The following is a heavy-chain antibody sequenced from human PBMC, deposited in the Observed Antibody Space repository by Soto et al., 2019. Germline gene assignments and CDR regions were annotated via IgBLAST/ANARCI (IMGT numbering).Heavy chain of an antibody. CDR2: ISAYNGNT. V-gene: IGHV1-18*01. J-gene: IGHJ4*02. CDR1: GYTFTSYG. Sequence: GASVKVSCKASGYTFTSYGISWVRQAPGQGLEWMGWISAYNGNTNYAQKLQGRVTMTTDTSTSTAYMELRSLRSDDTAVYYCARDRPADCSGGRCYGPFYYWGQGTLVTVSS. D-gene: IGHD2-15*01. CDR3: ARDRPADCSGGRCYGPFYY.